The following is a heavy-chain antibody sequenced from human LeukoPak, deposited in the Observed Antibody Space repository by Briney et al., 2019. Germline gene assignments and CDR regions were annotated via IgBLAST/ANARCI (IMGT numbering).Heavy chain of an antibody. V-gene: IGHV4-61*02. CDR1: GRSISSGRYY. CDR2: RCTNDNT. J-gene: IGHJ6*03. Sequence: PSHTLSLTCTVSGRSISSGRYYWTWIRRPAGKVLEWIGRRCTNDNTHYNPAVASRVPKSVDTSQSQFYMQLTSVSAADTAVYFCARGVVTADYYMDVWGKGTTVIVSS. CDR3: ARGVVTADYYMDV. D-gene: IGHD2-21*02.